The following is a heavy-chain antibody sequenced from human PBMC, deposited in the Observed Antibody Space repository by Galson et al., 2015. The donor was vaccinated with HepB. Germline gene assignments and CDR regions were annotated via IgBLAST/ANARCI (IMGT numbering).Heavy chain of an antibody. CDR3: ARDIAQTAVFDY. Sequence: SLRLSCAASGFTFSSSAIHWVRQAPGKGLEWVAVISYDGTTKYSADSVKGRFTISRDNSKNTLYLQMNSLRAEDTAVYYCARDIAQTAVFDYWGQGTLVTVSS. CDR1: GFTFSSSA. D-gene: IGHD1-1*01. J-gene: IGHJ4*02. CDR2: ISYDGTTK. V-gene: IGHV3-30*04.